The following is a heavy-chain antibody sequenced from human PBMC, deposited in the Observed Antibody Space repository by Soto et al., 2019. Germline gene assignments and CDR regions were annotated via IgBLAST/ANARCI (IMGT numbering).Heavy chain of an antibody. V-gene: IGHV1-2*04. CDR2: INPNSGGT. D-gene: IGHD5-12*01. Sequence: ASVKVSCKASGYTFTGYYMHWVRQAPGQGLEWMGWINPNSGGTNYAQKFQGWVTMTRDTSISTAYMELSSLRSEDTAVYYCARGDRQVDYYYYYYGMDVWGQGTTVTVSS. CDR3: ARGDRQVDYYYYYYGMDV. CDR1: GYTFTGYY. J-gene: IGHJ6*02.